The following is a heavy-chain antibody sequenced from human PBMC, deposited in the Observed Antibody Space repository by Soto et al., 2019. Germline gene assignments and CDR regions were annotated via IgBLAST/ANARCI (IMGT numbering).Heavy chain of an antibody. CDR3: AKDKGVFNWVTSYFDX. D-gene: IGHD1-1*01. V-gene: IGHV3-30*18. CDR2: TSYDGNNE. Sequence: GGSLRLSFAASGFTFSNYAMHWVRQAPGKGLEWVELTSYDGNNEYYTDSVKVRFTISRDNSKNTLFLQMNSPSPEDTAVYYCAKDKGVFNWVTSYFDXWGQGALVTVSX. CDR1: GFTFSNYA. J-gene: IGHJ4*02.